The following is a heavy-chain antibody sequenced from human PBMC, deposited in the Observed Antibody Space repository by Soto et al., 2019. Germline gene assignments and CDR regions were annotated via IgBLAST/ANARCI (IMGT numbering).Heavy chain of an antibody. CDR2: ISAYNGNT. D-gene: IGHD4-17*01. CDR1: GYTFTSYG. Sequence: ASVKVSCKASGYTFTSYGISWVRQAPGQGLEWMGWISAYNGNTNYAQKLQGRVTMTTDTSTSTAYMELRSLRSDDTAVYYCARDIWLNGDYVSCDYWGQGTLVTVSS. J-gene: IGHJ4*02. V-gene: IGHV1-18*01. CDR3: ARDIWLNGDYVSCDY.